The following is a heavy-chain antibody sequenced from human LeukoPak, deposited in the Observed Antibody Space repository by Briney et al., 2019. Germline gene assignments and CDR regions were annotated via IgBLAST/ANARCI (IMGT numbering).Heavy chain of an antibody. CDR3: ARAGGYSYGYEFDY. CDR1: GGSISSYY. CDR2: IYYSGST. D-gene: IGHD5-18*01. J-gene: IGHJ4*02. V-gene: IGHV4-59*01. Sequence: SETLSLTCTVSGGSISSYYWSWIRKPQGQGLEWIGYIYYSGSTNYNPSLKSRVTISVDTSKNQFSLELSSVTAADTAVYYCARAGGYSYGYEFDYWGQGTLVTVSS.